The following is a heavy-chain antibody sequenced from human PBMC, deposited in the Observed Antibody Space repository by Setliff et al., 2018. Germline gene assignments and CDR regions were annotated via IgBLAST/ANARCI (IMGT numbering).Heavy chain of an antibody. D-gene: IGHD2-21*01. Sequence: SETLSLTCTFYGGPFSDYYWGWVRQTPGKGLEWIAEINPSGTTNYIPSLKSRLTISVDTSKRQVSLNLNSVTAADTGVYYCATRTFAVIPHSGLGLDYFYGMDVWGRGTTVTVSS. V-gene: IGHV4-34*01. CDR3: ATRTFAVIPHSGLGLDYFYGMDV. CDR1: GGPFSDYY. CDR2: INPSGTT. J-gene: IGHJ6*02.